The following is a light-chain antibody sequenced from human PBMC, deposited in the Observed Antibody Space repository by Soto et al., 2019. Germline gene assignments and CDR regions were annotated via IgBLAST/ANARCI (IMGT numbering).Light chain of an antibody. J-gene: IGKJ2*01. V-gene: IGKV3-20*01. Sequence: EIVLTQSPGTLSLSPGERATLSCRASQSVSSCYLAWYQQKPAPAPRLLIYGASSRATCIPDRFSGSRAGRDFTLTISRLEPEDFAVYYCHQYGSSHPYTFGQGTKLEIK. CDR2: GAS. CDR1: QSVSSCY. CDR3: HQYGSSHPYT.